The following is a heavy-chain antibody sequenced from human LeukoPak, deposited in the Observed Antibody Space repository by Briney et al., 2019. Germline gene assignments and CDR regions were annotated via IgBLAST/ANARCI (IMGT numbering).Heavy chain of an antibody. CDR1: GFNFSYSA. CDR3: AKDVYTYGTICFDS. D-gene: IGHD2-2*01. CDR2: FSRMSGGT. V-gene: IGHV3-23*01. J-gene: IGHJ4*02. Sequence: GGSLRLSCVASGFNFSYSAMSWVRQAPGKGLEWGSIFSRMSGGTSYADSVKGRFTISRDNSKNTLYLQMNILRAEDTAVYYCAKDVYTYGTICFDSWGRGTLVTVSS.